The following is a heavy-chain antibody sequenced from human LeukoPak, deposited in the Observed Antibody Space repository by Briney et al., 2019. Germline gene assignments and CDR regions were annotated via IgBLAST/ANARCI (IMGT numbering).Heavy chain of an antibody. V-gene: IGHV3-21*01. Sequence: PGGSLRLSCAASGFTFSSCGMNWVRQAPGKGLEWVSSISGSSTYIYYADSVKGRFTISRDNARNSLYLQMNSLRAEDTAVYYCARGSEWSSGVSGYWGQGTLVTVSS. CDR3: ARGSEWSSGVSGY. CDR1: GFTFSSCG. CDR2: ISGSSTYI. D-gene: IGHD3-3*01. J-gene: IGHJ4*02.